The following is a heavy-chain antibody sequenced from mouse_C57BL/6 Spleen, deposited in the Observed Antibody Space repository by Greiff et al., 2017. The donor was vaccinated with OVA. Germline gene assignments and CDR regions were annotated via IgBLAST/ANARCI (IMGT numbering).Heavy chain of an antibody. V-gene: IGHV14-1*01. CDR2: IDPEDGDT. J-gene: IGHJ2*01. CDR1: GFNIKDYY. Sequence: VQLQQSGAELVRPGASVKLSCTASGFNIKDYYMHWVKRRPEQGLEWIGRIDPEDGDTEYAPKFPGQATMTADTSSNTAYLQLSSLTSEDTAVYYCTTGDWAFDYWGQGTTLTVSS. D-gene: IGHD4-1*01. CDR3: TTGDWAFDY.